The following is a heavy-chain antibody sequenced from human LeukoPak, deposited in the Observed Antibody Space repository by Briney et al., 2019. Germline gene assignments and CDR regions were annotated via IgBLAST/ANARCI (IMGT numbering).Heavy chain of an antibody. Sequence: ASVKVSCKASGYIFTDYYMHWVRQAPGQGLEWMGWINPNSGGTNYAQKFQGRVTMTRDTSISTAYMELSRLTSDDAAAYFCARDSGGANAFFDYWGQGTLVTVSS. CDR2: INPNSGGT. V-gene: IGHV1-2*02. D-gene: IGHD1-26*01. CDR3: ARDSGGANAFFDY. CDR1: GYIFTDYY. J-gene: IGHJ4*02.